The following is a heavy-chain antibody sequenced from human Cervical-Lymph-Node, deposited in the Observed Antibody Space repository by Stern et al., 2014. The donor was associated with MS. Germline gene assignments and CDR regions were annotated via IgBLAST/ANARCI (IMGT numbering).Heavy chain of an antibody. D-gene: IGHD2-2*02. V-gene: IGHV3-23*04. CDR3: AKGWGVAAIRL. Sequence: QLVQSGGGLVQPGGSLRLSCAASGFTFSNYAMRWVRQAPGKGLDWVSAIRTSGGSTYYADSVKGRFTLSRDASKDTLYLQMNSLRAEDTAVYYCAKGWGVAAIRLWGQGTLVTVSS. CDR2: IRTSGGST. CDR1: GFTFSNYA. J-gene: IGHJ4*02.